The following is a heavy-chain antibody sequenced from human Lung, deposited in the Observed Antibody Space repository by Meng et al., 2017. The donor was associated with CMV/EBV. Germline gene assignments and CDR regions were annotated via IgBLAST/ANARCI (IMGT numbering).Heavy chain of an antibody. J-gene: IGHJ4*02. D-gene: IGHD4-23*01. Sequence: QVHLQPSCPGPVTPSQTPAPPCATSWDIVSSNSAAWHWIRQSPSRGLEWLGRTYYRSKWYHEYAVSVKSRITISPDTPKNQFSLQLNSMTPEDTAVYYCARGINGGCGDWGQGTLVTVSS. CDR2: TYYRSKWYH. CDR1: WDIVSSNSAA. V-gene: IGHV6-1*01. CDR3: ARGINGGCGD.